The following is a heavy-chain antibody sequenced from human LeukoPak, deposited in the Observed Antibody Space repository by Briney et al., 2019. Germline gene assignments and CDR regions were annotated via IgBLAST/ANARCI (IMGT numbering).Heavy chain of an antibody. J-gene: IGHJ6*03. Sequence: GSVKVSCKASGYTFTSYGISWVRQAPGQGLEWMGWISAYNGNTNYAQKLQGRVTMTTDTSTSTAYMELRSLRSDDTAVYYCAKLLTRDYYYYYMDVWGKGTTVTVSS. V-gene: IGHV1-18*01. CDR2: ISAYNGNT. D-gene: IGHD3-10*01. CDR3: AKLLTRDYYYYYMDV. CDR1: GYTFTSYG.